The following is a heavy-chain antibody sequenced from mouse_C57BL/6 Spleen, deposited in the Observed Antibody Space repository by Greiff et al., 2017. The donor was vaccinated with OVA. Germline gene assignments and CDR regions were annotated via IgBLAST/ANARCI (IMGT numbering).Heavy chain of an antibody. J-gene: IGHJ4*01. CDR2: IDPENGDT. Sequence: EVQLQQSGAELVRPGASVKLSCTASGFNIKDDYMHWVKQRPEQGLEWIGWIDPENGDTEYASKFQGKATITADTSSNTAYLQLSSLTSEDTDVYYCTTEARDYWGQGTSVTVSS. CDR1: GFNIKDDY. V-gene: IGHV14-4*01. CDR3: TTEARDY.